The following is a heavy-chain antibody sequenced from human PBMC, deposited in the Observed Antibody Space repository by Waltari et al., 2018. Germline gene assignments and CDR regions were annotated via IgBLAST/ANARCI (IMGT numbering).Heavy chain of an antibody. D-gene: IGHD3-3*01. Sequence: QVQLVQSGAEVKRPGASVVVSCKAYGYTLSGYYINWVRQAPGQGLEWMGRFNPSSGDTDYAQKFQGRVTMTRDTSINTAYLELTSLTSDDTAVYYCAKTGDFYSLEYWGQGSLVTVSS. CDR1: GYTLSGYY. V-gene: IGHV1-2*06. J-gene: IGHJ4*02. CDR2: FNPSSGDT. CDR3: AKTGDFYSLEY.